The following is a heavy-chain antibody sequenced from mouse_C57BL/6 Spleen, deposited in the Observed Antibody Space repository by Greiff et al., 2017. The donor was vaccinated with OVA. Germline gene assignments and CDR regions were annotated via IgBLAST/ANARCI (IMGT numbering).Heavy chain of an antibody. D-gene: IGHD2-12*01. J-gene: IGHJ3*01. V-gene: IGHV1-82*01. Sequence: VQLQQSGPELVKPGASVKISCKASGYAFSSSWMNWVKQRPGKGLEWIGRIYPGDGDTNYNGKFKGKATLTADKASSTAYMQLSSLTSDDSAVYFCARYLYSWFAYWGQGTLVTVSA. CDR3: ARYLYSWFAY. CDR1: GYAFSSSW. CDR2: IYPGDGDT.